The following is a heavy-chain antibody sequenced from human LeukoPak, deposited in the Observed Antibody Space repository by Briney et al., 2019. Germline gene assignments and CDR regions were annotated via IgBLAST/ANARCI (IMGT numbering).Heavy chain of an antibody. D-gene: IGHD6-13*01. J-gene: IGHJ4*02. CDR1: GFTFSSYA. Sequence: GGSLRLSCAASGFTFSSYAMSWVRQAPGKGLEWVSTISGNGGSTYYADSVKGRFTISRDNSKNTLYLQLNSLRAEDSAVYYCAKDAYGSSWYYDYWGQGTLVTVSS. CDR3: AKDAYGSSWYYDY. CDR2: ISGNGGST. V-gene: IGHV3-23*01.